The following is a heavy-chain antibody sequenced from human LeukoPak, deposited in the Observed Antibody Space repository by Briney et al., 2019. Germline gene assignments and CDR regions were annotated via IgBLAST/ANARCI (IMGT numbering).Heavy chain of an antibody. D-gene: IGHD1-26*01. V-gene: IGHV3-48*03. CDR1: GFTFNIYE. Sequence: PGGSLRLSCAASGFTFNIYEMNWVRQAPGKGLEWVSYISGSGSTIYYADSVKGRFTISRDNAKNSLYLQMNSLRAEDTSVYYCARSPYTESYYGDALDIWGQGTVVTVSS. J-gene: IGHJ3*02. CDR2: ISGSGSTI. CDR3: ARSPYTESYYGDALDI.